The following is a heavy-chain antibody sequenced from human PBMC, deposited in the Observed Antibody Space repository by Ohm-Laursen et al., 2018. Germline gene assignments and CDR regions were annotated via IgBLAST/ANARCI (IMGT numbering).Heavy chain of an antibody. D-gene: IGHD6-19*01. Sequence: SLRLSCAAFGFTFSNYWTYWVRQGPGKGLVWVSRIDSGGRSTTYADSVKGRFTISRDNAKNTVYLQMNSLRDEDTAVYYCARGGSGWSIDNWGQGTLVTVSS. CDR2: IDSGGRST. J-gene: IGHJ4*02. CDR3: ARGGSGWSIDN. V-gene: IGHV3-74*03. CDR1: GFTFSNYW.